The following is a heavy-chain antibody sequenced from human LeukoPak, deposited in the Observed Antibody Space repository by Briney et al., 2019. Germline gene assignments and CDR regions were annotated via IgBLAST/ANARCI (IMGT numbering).Heavy chain of an antibody. J-gene: IGHJ4*02. V-gene: IGHV4-4*07. Sequence: SETLSLTCTVSGGSISSYYWSWIRQPAGKGLEWIGRIYTSGSTNYNPSLKSRVTMSVDTSKNQFSLKLSSVTAADTAVYYCARDTLPWGGYDAHFDYWGQGTLVTVSS. CDR3: ARDTLPWGGYDAHFDY. D-gene: IGHD5-12*01. CDR2: IYTSGST. CDR1: GGSISSYY.